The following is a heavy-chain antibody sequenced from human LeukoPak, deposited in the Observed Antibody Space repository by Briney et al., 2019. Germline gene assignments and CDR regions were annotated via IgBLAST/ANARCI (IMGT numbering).Heavy chain of an antibody. CDR2: IYYSGST. CDR3: ASSMVRGVPPLS. D-gene: IGHD3-10*01. CDR1: GGSISSGGYY. V-gene: IGHV4-31*03. Sequence: SETLSLTCTVSGGSISSGGYYWGWGRQHPGKGLEWIGYIYYSGSTYYNPSRKSRVTISVDTSKNQFSLKLSSVTAADTAVYYCASSMVRGVPPLSWGQGTLVTVSS. J-gene: IGHJ5*02.